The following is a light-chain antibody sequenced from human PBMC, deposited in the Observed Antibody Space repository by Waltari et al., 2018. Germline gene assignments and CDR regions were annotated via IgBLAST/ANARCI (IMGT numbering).Light chain of an antibody. J-gene: IGKJ1*01. V-gene: IGKV3-11*01. CDR3: QQRSNWPRT. CDR2: DAS. Sequence: EIVLTQSPATLSLSPGERATLSCRASQSVSSYLAWYQQKPGQAPRLLTYDASSRATGIPARCSGSGSGTDFTLTISSLEPEDFAVYYCQQRSNWPRTFGQGTKVEIK. CDR1: QSVSSY.